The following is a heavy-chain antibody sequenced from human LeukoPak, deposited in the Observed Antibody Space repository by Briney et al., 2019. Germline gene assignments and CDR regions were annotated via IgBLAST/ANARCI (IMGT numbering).Heavy chain of an antibody. CDR2: IYYSGST. CDR1: GGSISSSSYY. CDR3: ARGIAAAGTALDP. J-gene: IGHJ5*02. D-gene: IGHD6-13*01. Sequence: SETLSLTCTVSGGSISSSSYYWGWIRQPPGKGLEWIGSIYYSGSTYYNPSLKSRVTISVDTSKNQFSLKLSSVTAADTAVYYCARGIAAAGTALDPWGQGTLVTVSS. V-gene: IGHV4-39*01.